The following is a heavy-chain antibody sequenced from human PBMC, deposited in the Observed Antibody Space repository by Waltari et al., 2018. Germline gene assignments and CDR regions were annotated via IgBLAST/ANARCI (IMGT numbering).Heavy chain of an antibody. D-gene: IGHD6-19*01. CDR1: GDAVTNNA. Sequence: QVQLVQSGAEVKKPGSSVSVSCEAPGDAVTNNAISWVRQAPGQGLEWMXXXXXXXXRTNYAQKFQGRVTLTADESTSTIYMELTGLRAEDTAVYYCARDPPQSYWGQGTLVVVSS. CDR3: ARDPPQSY. V-gene: IGHV1-69*11. J-gene: IGHJ4*02. CDR2: XXXXXXRT.